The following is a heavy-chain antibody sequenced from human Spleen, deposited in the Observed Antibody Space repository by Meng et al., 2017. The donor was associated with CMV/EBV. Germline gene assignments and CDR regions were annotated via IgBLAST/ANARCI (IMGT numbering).Heavy chain of an antibody. Sequence: SETLSLTCTVSGGSIRSYYWTWIRQPPGKGLEWIGHIYYSGSTNYNPSLKSRVTISVDTSKNQFSLKLTSVTAADTAVYYCASGYGGNPGTNNYWGQGTLVTVSS. CDR3: ASGYGGNPGTNNY. CDR1: GGSIRSYY. CDR2: IYYSGST. D-gene: IGHD4-23*01. V-gene: IGHV4-59*12. J-gene: IGHJ4*02.